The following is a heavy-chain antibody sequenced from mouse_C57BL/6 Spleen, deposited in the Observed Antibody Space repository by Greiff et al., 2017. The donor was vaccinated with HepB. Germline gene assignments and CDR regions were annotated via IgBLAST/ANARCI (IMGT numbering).Heavy chain of an antibody. CDR1: GYSITSGYD. V-gene: IGHV3-1*01. Sequence: VQLQQSGPGMVKPSQSLSLTCTVTGYSITSGYDWHWIRHFPGNKLEWMGYISYSGSTNYNPSLKSRISITHGTSKNHFFLKLNSVTTEDTATYYCARGVNWGPFDYWGQGTTLTVSS. CDR2: ISYSGST. D-gene: IGHD4-1*01. J-gene: IGHJ2*01. CDR3: ARGVNWGPFDY.